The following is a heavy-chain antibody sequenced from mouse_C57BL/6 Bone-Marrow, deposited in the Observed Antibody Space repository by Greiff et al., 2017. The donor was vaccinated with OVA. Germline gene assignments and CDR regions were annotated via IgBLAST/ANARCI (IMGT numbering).Heavy chain of an antibody. D-gene: IGHD1-1*01. CDR1: GYTFTDYY. V-gene: IGHV1-19*01. CDR2: INPYNGGT. J-gene: IGHJ2*01. Sequence: VQLKESGPVLVKPGASVKMSCKASGYTFTDYYMNWVKQSHGKSLEWIGVINPYNGGTSYNQKFKGKATLTVDKSSSTAYMELNSLTSEDSAVYYCARSYYYGSSPLDYWGQGTTLTVSS. CDR3: ARSYYYGSSPLDY.